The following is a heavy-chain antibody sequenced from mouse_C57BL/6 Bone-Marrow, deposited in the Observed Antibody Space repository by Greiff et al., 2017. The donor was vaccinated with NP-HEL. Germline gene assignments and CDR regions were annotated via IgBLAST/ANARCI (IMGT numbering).Heavy chain of an antibody. CDR3: ASEGAYSNNYFDY. CDR2: INSDGGST. J-gene: IGHJ2*01. D-gene: IGHD2-5*01. Sequence: DVHLVESGGGLVQPGESLKLSCESNEYEFPSHDMSWVRKTPEKRLELVAAINSDGGSTYYPDTMERRFIISRDNTKKTLYLQMSSLRSEDTALYYCASEGAYSNNYFDYWGQGTTLTVSS. V-gene: IGHV5-2*01. CDR1: EYEFPSHD.